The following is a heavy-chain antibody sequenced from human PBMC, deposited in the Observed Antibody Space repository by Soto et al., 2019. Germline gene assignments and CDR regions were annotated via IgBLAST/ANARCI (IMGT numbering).Heavy chain of an antibody. CDR1: NGSISNRNW. CDR2: VYHSGTT. V-gene: IGHV4-4*02. Sequence: QVQLQESGPGLVKPSGTLSLTCAVSNGSISNRNWWSWVRQPPGKGLEWIGEVYHSGTTNYKPSLKSRVTKSGDKSKNHSSLRLTSVAAAATAVYFCARGSTTIDCLDYWGQGTLVTVSS. J-gene: IGHJ4*02. CDR3: ARGSTTIDCLDY. D-gene: IGHD1-26*01.